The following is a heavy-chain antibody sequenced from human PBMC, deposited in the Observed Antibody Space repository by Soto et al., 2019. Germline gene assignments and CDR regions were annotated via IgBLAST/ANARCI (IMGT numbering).Heavy chain of an antibody. V-gene: IGHV3-74*01. Sequence: VQLVESGGGLVHPGGSLRLSCAASGFTFSNYWMHWVRQAPGKGLVWVSRINSEGGSTAYADSVKGRFTISRDNAENAQFLQMMCLRAEDMAVYYWTRVPRCSEGNCYAHGAVDFWGQGTMVTVSS. J-gene: IGHJ3*01. CDR3: TRVPRCSEGNCYAHGAVDF. CDR1: GFTFSNYW. CDR2: INSEGGST. D-gene: IGHD2-15*01.